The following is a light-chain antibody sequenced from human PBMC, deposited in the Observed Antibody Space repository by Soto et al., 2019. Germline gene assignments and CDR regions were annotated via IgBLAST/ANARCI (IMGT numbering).Light chain of an antibody. CDR2: DAS. J-gene: IGKJ5*01. CDR3: QQSDDLPT. V-gene: IGKV1-33*01. CDR1: QDINNF. Sequence: DVQMTQSPCSLSASVVDRFTITCQASQDINNFVNLYQQKPGKAPKLLIYDASTLKTGVPSRFSGSGSGTDFRFTISSLQPEDFATYYCQQSDDLPTFGQGTRLE.